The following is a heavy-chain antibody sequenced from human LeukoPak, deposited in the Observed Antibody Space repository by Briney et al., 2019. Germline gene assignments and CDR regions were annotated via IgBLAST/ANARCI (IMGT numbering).Heavy chain of an antibody. CDR3: AKDRGNMVRGVNRNWFDP. J-gene: IGHJ5*02. CDR2: ISGSGGST. V-gene: IGHV3-23*01. Sequence: GGSLRLSCAASGFTFSSYAMSWVRQAPGKGLEWVSAISGSGGSTYYADSVKGRFTISRDNSKNTLYLQMNSLRAEDTAVYYCAKDRGNMVRGVNRNWFDPWGQGTLVTVSS. D-gene: IGHD3-10*01. CDR1: GFTFSSYA.